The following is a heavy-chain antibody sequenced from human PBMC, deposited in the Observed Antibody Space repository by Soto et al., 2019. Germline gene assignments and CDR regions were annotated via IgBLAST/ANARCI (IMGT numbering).Heavy chain of an antibody. CDR2: INAGNGNT. Sequence: ASVKVSCKASGYTFTSYAMHWVRQAPGQRLEWMGWINAGNGNTKYSQKFQGRVTITRDTSASTAYMELSSLRSEDTAVYYCVRDPLFLGYCISTSCPDDGMDVWGQGTTVTVSS. CDR1: GYTFTSYA. D-gene: IGHD2-2*01. CDR3: VRDPLFLGYCISTSCPDDGMDV. J-gene: IGHJ6*02. V-gene: IGHV1-3*01.